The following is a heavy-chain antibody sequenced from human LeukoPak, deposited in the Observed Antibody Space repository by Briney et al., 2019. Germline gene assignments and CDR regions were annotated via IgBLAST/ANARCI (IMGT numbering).Heavy chain of an antibody. D-gene: IGHD3-16*02. V-gene: IGHV3-7*04. Sequence: GGSLRLSCAASGFTFSSYWMSWVRQAPGKGLEWVANIKQDGSEKYYVDSVKGRFTISRDNAKNSLYLQMNSLRAEDAAVYYCARGLMITFGGVIALFDHWGQGTLVTVSS. CDR2: IKQDGSEK. CDR3: ARGLMITFGGVIALFDH. CDR1: GFTFSSYW. J-gene: IGHJ4*02.